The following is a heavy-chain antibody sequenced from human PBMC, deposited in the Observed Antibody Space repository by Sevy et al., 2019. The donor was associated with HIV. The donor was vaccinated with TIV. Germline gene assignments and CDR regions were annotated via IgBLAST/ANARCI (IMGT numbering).Heavy chain of an antibody. D-gene: IGHD2-15*01. V-gene: IGHV1-46*01. Sequence: ASVKVSCKASGYTFINYYMHWVRQAPGQGLEWMGIINPSGGSTSYAQKFQGRVTITRGTSTSTVYMELSSLGSEDTAVYYCAGEGVGYCSGGSCYWFDYWGQGILVTVSS. CDR3: AGEGVGYCSGGSCYWFDY. J-gene: IGHJ4*02. CDR2: INPSGGST. CDR1: GYTFINYY.